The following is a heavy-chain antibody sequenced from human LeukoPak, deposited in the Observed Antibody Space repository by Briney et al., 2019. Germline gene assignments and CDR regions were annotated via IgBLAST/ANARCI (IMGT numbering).Heavy chain of an antibody. D-gene: IGHD3-10*01. Sequence: GGSLRLSCAASGFTFSTYAMSWVRQAPGKGLEWVSTISGNGGSTYYADSVKGRFTISRDSSKNTLYLHLHSLGAEDTAVYYCAKDELWFGESQYYFDYWGQGTLVTVSS. J-gene: IGHJ4*02. CDR1: GFTFSTYA. CDR3: AKDELWFGESQYYFDY. V-gene: IGHV3-23*01. CDR2: ISGNGGST.